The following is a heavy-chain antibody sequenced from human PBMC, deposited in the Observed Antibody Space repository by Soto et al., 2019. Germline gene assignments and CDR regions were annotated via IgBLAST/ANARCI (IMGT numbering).Heavy chain of an antibody. CDR3: ASGRTVSSIGPLLV. V-gene: IGHV1-18*01. CDR1: GYNFFDYG. Sequence: QIQMVQSGAEVKKPGASVKVSCTDSGYNFFDYGVSWVRQAPGQGLEWMGWVSPKSGNTDYARKVQSRVAMTTDTSTRTAYMELRGLRSDDTAVYYCASGRTVSSIGPLLVWGQGTMVSVSS. D-gene: IGHD1-1*01. CDR2: VSPKSGNT. J-gene: IGHJ6*02.